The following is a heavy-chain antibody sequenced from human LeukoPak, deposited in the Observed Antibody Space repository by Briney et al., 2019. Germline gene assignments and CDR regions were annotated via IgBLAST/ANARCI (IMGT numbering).Heavy chain of an antibody. CDR2: ISAYNGNT. CDR1: GYTFTSYG. Sequence: ASVKVSCKASGYTFTSYGISWVRQAPGQGLEWMGWISAYNGNTNYAQKLQGRVTMTTDTSTSTAYMELRSLRSDDTAVYYCAGMRTIVGATAWFDPWGQGTLVTVSS. CDR3: AGMRTIVGATAWFDP. V-gene: IGHV1-18*01. D-gene: IGHD1-26*01. J-gene: IGHJ5*02.